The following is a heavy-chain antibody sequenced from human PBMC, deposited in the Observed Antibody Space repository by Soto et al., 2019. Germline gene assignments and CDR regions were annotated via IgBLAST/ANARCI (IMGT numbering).Heavy chain of an antibody. J-gene: IGHJ4*02. CDR1: GYTFTSYA. CDR3: ARIQGVGLSNDY. Sequence: ASVKVSCKASGYTFTSYAMHWVRQAPGQRLEWMGWINAGNGNTKYSQKFQGRVTITRDTSASTAYMELSSLRSEDTAVYYCARIQGVGLSNDYWGQGTMVTVSS. V-gene: IGHV1-3*01. D-gene: IGHD5-18*01. CDR2: INAGNGNT.